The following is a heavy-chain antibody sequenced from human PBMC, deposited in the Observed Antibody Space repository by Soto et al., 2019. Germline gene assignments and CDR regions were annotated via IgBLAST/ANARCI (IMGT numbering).Heavy chain of an antibody. J-gene: IGHJ2*01. V-gene: IGHV3-53*04. Sequence: EVQLVESGGGLVQPGGSLRLSCAASGFSVSSKYMSWVRQAPGKGLEWVSVIYSGGSTYYADSVKGRFTISRHNSNNTLYLQMNSLRGEDTAVYYCARVKDLIWVPEFDLWGRGTLVTFSS. CDR3: ARVKDLIWVPEFDL. D-gene: IGHD3-16*01. CDR2: IYSGGST. CDR1: GFSVSSKY.